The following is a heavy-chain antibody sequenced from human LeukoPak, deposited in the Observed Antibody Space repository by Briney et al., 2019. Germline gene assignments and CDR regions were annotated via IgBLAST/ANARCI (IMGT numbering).Heavy chain of an antibody. J-gene: IGHJ3*02. CDR2: INWNGDST. CDR1: GFTFDDYG. CDR3: ARCSRSSADCYSAFDI. V-gene: IGHV3-20*04. D-gene: IGHD2-2*02. Sequence: GGSLRLSCAASGFTFDDYGVSWVRQAPGKGLEWVSAINWNGDSTGHADSVRGRFTISRDNVKNSLFLQMNSLRVEDTALYYCARCSRSSADCYSAFDIWGQGTMVTVSS.